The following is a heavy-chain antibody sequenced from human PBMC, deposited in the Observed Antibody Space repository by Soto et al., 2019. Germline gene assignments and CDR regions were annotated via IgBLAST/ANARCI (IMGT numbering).Heavy chain of an antibody. V-gene: IGHV3-64D*08. CDR3: VKDKGVLRYFVWSIDPSSYGMDV. CDR1: EFTFISYA. Sequence: GGSLRLSCSASEFTFISYAMYWVRQAPGKGLEYVSAISSNGGSTYYADSVKGRFTISRDNSKNTLYLQMSSLRAEDTAVYYCVKDKGVLRYFVWSIDPSSYGMDVWGQGTTVTVSS. D-gene: IGHD3-9*01. CDR2: ISSNGGST. J-gene: IGHJ6*02.